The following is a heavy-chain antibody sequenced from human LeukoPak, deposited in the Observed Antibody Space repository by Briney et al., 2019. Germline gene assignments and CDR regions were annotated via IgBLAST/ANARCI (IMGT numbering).Heavy chain of an antibody. D-gene: IGHD3-16*02. CDR3: ARTDDYVWGSNRSPFDY. V-gene: IGHV1-69*06. CDR2: IIPIFGTA. Sequence: GASVKVSCKASGGTFSSYAISWVRQAPGQGLEWMGGIIPIFGTANYAQKFQGRVTITADKSTSTAYMELSSLRSEDTAVYYCARTDDYVWGSNRSPFDYWGQGTLVTVSS. J-gene: IGHJ4*02. CDR1: GGTFSSYA.